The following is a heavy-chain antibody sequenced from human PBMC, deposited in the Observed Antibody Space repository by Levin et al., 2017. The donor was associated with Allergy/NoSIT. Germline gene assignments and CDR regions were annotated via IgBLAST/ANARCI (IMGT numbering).Heavy chain of an antibody. V-gene: IGHV3-23*01. CDR2: ISGRGGST. CDR3: AKVGTDHCYFDL. D-gene: IGHD1-14*01. J-gene: IGHJ2*01. CDR1: GFTFSSYA. Sequence: GGSLRLSCAASGFTFSSYAMSWVRQAPGKGLEWVSAISGRGGSTYYADSVKGRFTISRDNSKNTLYLQMNSLRAEDTAVYYCAKVGTDHCYFDLWGRGTLVTVSS.